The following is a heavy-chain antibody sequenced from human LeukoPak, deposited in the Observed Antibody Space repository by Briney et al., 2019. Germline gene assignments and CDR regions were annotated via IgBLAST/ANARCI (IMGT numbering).Heavy chain of an antibody. CDR1: GFTFSSYW. Sequence: GGSLRLSCAASGFTFSSYWMSWVRQAPGKGLEWVANIKQDGSEKYYVDSVKGRFTISRDNAKNSLYLQMNSLRAEDTAVYYCARGSVNDYVWGSYRHPLDYWGQGTLVTVSS. V-gene: IGHV3-7*04. J-gene: IGHJ4*02. D-gene: IGHD3-16*02. CDR2: IKQDGSEK. CDR3: ARGSVNDYVWGSYRHPLDY.